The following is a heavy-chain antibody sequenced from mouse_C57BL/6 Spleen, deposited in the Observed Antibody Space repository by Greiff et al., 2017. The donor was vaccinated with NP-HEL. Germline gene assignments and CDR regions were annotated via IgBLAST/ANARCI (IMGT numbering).Heavy chain of an antibody. V-gene: IGHV5-4*01. D-gene: IGHD2-4*01. CDR3: ARDPEIYYDYDKGGYFDY. Sequence: EVKLVESGGGLVKPGGSLKLSCAASGFTFSSYAMSWVRQTPEKRLEWVATISDGGSYTYYPDNVKGRFTISRDNAKNNLYLQMSHLKSEDTAMYYCARDPEIYYDYDKGGYFDYWGQGTTLTVSS. CDR1: GFTFSSYA. CDR2: ISDGGSYT. J-gene: IGHJ2*01.